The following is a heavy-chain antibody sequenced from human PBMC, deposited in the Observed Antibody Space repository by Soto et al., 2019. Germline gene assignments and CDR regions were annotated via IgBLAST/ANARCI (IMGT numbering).Heavy chain of an antibody. D-gene: IGHD2-15*01. V-gene: IGHV1-2*04. CDR3: ARAIYCSGGSCYPPTIDI. CDR2: INPNSGGT. Sequence: GASVKVSCKASGYTFTGYYMHWVRQAPGQGLEWMGWINPNSGGTNYAQKFQGWVTMTRDTSTSTAYMELSSLRSEDTAVYYCARAIYCSGGSCYPPTIDIWGQGTMVTVSS. J-gene: IGHJ3*02. CDR1: GYTFTGYY.